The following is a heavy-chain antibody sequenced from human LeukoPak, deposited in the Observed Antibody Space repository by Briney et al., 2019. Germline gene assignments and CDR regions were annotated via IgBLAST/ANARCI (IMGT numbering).Heavy chain of an antibody. V-gene: IGHV3-21*01. CDR2: ISRTSAYI. Sequence: GGSLRLSCAASGFTFNDYAMKWVRQAPGKGLELVSAISRTSAYIYYSDSVKGRFTISRDNAKNSVYLQMDSLRAEDTAFYYCARDERRYCPDSSCYPGDYWGQGILVTVSS. D-gene: IGHD2-8*02. CDR1: GFTFNDYA. CDR3: ARDERRYCPDSSCYPGDY. J-gene: IGHJ4*02.